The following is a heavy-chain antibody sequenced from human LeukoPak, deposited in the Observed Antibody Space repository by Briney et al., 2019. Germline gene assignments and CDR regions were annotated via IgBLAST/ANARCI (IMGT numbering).Heavy chain of an antibody. D-gene: IGHD3-10*01. V-gene: IGHV3-21*01. J-gene: IGHJ3*02. CDR3: ARDRVWFGGLDAFDI. CDR1: GFTFSSYS. Sequence: GGSLRLSCAASGFTFSSYSMNWVRQAPGKGLEWVSPISSSSSYIYYADSVKGRFTISRDNAKNSLYLQMNSLRAEDTAVYYCARDRVWFGGLDAFDIWGQGTMVTVSS. CDR2: ISSSSSYI.